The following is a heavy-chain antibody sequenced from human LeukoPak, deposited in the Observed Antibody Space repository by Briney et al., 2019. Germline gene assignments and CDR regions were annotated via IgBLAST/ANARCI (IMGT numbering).Heavy chain of an antibody. CDR2: INEDGSEE. J-gene: IGHJ4*02. CDR3: ARAGDGTAARDY. D-gene: IGHD2-15*01. Sequence: EGSLRLSCAPSGFTFSRYWMSWVRQAPGKGLEWVANINEDGSEEYYVDSVRGRFTIARDNAKNSLYLQMNSLRAEDTAVYYCARAGDGTAARDYWGQGTLVTVSS. V-gene: IGHV3-7*01. CDR1: GFTFSRYW.